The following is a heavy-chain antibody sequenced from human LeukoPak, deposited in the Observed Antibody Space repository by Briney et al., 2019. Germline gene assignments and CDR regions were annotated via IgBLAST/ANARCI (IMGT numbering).Heavy chain of an antibody. V-gene: IGHV1-3*01. CDR3: ARGWWTSHYMDV. CDR2: INAGNGNT. J-gene: IGHJ6*03. Sequence: ASVKVSCTASGYTFTSYAMHWVRQAPGQRLEWMGWINAGNGNTKYSQKFQGRVTITRDTSASTAYMELSSLRSEDTAVYYCARGWWTSHYMDVWGKGTTVTVSS. CDR1: GYTFTSYA. D-gene: IGHD2-15*01.